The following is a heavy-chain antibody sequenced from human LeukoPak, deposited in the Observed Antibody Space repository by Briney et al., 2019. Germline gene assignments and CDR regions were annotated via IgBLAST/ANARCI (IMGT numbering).Heavy chain of an antibody. CDR2: ISSSSSYI. Sequence: GGSLRLSCAASGFTFSSYSMNWVRQAPGKGLEWVSSISSSSSYIYYADSVKGRFTISRDNSKNTLYLQMNSLRAEDTAVYYCARVGVRSSWFAFDYWGQGTPVTVSS. V-gene: IGHV3-21*04. D-gene: IGHD6-13*01. CDR3: ARVGVRSSWFAFDY. CDR1: GFTFSSYS. J-gene: IGHJ4*02.